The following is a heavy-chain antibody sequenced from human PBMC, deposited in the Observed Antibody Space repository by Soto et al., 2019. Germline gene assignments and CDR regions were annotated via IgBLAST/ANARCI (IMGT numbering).Heavy chain of an antibody. Sequence: GGSLRLSCAASGFTFSSYSMNWVRQAPGKGLEWVSYISSSSSTIYYADSVKGRFTISRDNAKNSLYLQMNSLRAEDTAVYYCARKGYYYGSGSYYGHYYYYYGMDVWGQGTTVTVSS. CDR1: GFTFSSYS. J-gene: IGHJ6*02. V-gene: IGHV3-48*04. D-gene: IGHD3-10*01. CDR2: ISSSSSTI. CDR3: ARKGYYYGSGSYYGHYYYYYGMDV.